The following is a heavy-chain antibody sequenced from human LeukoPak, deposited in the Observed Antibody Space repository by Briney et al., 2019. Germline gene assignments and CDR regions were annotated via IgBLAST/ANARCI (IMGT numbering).Heavy chain of an antibody. CDR1: GFTFTSYT. CDR3: AKTGRGTTTFHYFDY. CDR2: VSGSGGST. J-gene: IGHJ4*02. V-gene: IGHV3-23*01. Sequence: GGSLRPSCVASGFTFTSYTMTWVRQAPGKGLEWVSVVSGSGGSTYHADSVKGRFTISKDNSKNTLYLQMNSLRAEDTAVYYCAKTGRGTTTFHYFDYWGQANLATVSS. D-gene: IGHD1-26*01.